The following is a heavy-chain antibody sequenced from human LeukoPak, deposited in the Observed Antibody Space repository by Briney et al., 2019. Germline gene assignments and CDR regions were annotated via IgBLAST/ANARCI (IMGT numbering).Heavy chain of an antibody. D-gene: IGHD6-13*01. CDR3: ARVVGYSSSWSRQYMDV. Sequence: TSETLSLTCTVSGGSISSSSYYWGWIRQPPGKGLEWIGSIYYSGSTYYNPSLKSRVTISVDTSKNQFSLKLSSVTAADTAVYYCARVVGYSSSWSRQYMDVWGKGTTVTISS. CDR1: GGSISSSSYY. V-gene: IGHV4-39*07. J-gene: IGHJ6*03. CDR2: IYYSGST.